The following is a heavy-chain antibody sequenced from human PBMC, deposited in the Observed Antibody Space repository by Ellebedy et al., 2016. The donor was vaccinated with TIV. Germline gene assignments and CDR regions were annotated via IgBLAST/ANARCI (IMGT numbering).Heavy chain of an antibody. CDR2: ITGGGIST. V-gene: IGHV3-23*01. CDR1: GFTFSSYA. Sequence: GESLKISXAASGFTFSSYAMSWVRQAPGKGLEWVSAITGGGISTYYADSVKGRFTISRDNSKNTLYLQMNSLRAEDTAVYYCVQRDFDYWGQGTLVTVSS. CDR3: VQRDFDY. J-gene: IGHJ4*02.